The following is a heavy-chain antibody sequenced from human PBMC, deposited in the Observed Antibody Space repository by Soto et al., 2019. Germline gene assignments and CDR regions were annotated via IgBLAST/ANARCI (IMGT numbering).Heavy chain of an antibody. Sequence: SETLSLTCTGSGGSISSYYWSWIRQPPGKGLEWIGYIYYSGSTNYNPSLKSRVTISVDTSKNQFSLKLSSVTAADTAVYYCARIGLYDSDASYYPDSWGQRTLLPVSS. J-gene: IGHJ4*02. CDR1: GGSISSYY. CDR2: IYYSGST. D-gene: IGHD3-22*01. CDR3: ARIGLYDSDASYYPDS. V-gene: IGHV4-59*01.